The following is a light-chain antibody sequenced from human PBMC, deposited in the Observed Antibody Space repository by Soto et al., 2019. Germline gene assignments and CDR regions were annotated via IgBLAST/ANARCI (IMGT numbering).Light chain of an antibody. CDR2: DAS. V-gene: IGKV3-11*01. J-gene: IGKJ4*01. CDR1: QYIDNF. Sequence: EIVLTQSPATLSVSPGDRATLYCRASQYIDNFLGWYQQKPGQPPRLLVYDASTRATGIPSRFSGSGSGADFTLTISNLEPDDFAIYYCQQRTEWPLTFDGGTKV. CDR3: QQRTEWPLT.